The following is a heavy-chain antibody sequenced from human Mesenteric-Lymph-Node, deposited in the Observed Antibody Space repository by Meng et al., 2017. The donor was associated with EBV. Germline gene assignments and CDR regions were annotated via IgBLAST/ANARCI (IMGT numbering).Heavy chain of an antibody. CDR2: TYYRSKWYN. V-gene: IGHV6-1*01. Sequence: QLQLQQSGPGLVKPSQTLSLTCAISGDSVSSNSAAWNWLRQSPSRGLEWLGRTYYRSKWYNDYAVSVKSRITINPDTSKNQFSLQLNSVTPEDTAVYYCARGIVATTRNWFDPWGQGTLVTVSS. J-gene: IGHJ5*02. CDR1: GDSVSSNSAA. D-gene: IGHD5-12*01. CDR3: ARGIVATTRNWFDP.